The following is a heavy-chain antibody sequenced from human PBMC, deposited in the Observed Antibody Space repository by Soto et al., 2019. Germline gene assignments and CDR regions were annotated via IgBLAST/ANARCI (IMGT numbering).Heavy chain of an antibody. CDR1: GFTVSSNY. J-gene: IGHJ6*03. V-gene: IGHV3-66*01. Sequence: EVQLVESGGGLVQPGGSLRLSCAASGFTVSSNYMSWVRQAPGKGLECVSVIYSGGSTYYADSVKGRFTISRDNSKNTLDLQMNRLRGEDTAVYYCARERNYYGSGSLYYYYYYYMDVWGKGTTVTVSS. D-gene: IGHD3-10*01. CDR3: ARERNYYGSGSLYYYYYYYMDV. CDR2: IYSGGST.